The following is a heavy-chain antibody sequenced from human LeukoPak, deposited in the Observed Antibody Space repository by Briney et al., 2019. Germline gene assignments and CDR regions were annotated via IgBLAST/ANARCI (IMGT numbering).Heavy chain of an antibody. Sequence: PGGSLRLSCAASGFTFSSYSMNWVRQAPGKGLEWVSYISSSSSTIYYADSVKGRFTISRDHYTNTLFLQMNSLRAEDTAVYFCARGWSGSAYSYSNYWGQGTLVSVSS. CDR3: ARGWSGSAYSYSNY. J-gene: IGHJ4*02. CDR1: GFTFSSYS. D-gene: IGHD3-3*01. V-gene: IGHV3-48*01. CDR2: ISSSSSTI.